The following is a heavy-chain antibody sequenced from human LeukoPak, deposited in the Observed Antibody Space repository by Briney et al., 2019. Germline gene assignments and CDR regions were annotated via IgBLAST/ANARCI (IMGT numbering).Heavy chain of an antibody. V-gene: IGHV1-18*01. J-gene: IGHJ4*02. CDR2: ISAYNGNT. CDR1: GYTFTSYG. D-gene: IGHD3-22*01. CDR3: ARAPITMIVVVPYDY. Sequence: ASVTVSCKASGYTFTSYGISWVRQAPGQGLEWMGWISAYNGNTNYAQKLQGRVTMTTDTSTSTAYMELRSLRSDDTAVYYCARAPITMIVVVPYDYWGQGTLVTVSS.